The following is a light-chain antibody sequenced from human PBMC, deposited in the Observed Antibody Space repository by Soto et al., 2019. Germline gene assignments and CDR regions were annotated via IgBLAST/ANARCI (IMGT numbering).Light chain of an antibody. V-gene: IGLV4-69*01. Sequence: QLVLTQSPSASASLGASVRLTCTLSSGHSSYTIAWHQQQPEKGPRYLMTLNSDGSHSKGDGIPDRFSGSSSGAERYLTISSLQSEDEGDYYCQTWGTGIRVFGGGTKLTVL. J-gene: IGLJ3*02. CDR2: LNSDGSH. CDR3: QTWGTGIRV. CDR1: SGHSSYT.